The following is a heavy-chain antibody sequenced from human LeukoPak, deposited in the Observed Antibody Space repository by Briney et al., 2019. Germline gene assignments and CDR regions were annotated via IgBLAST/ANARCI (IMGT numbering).Heavy chain of an antibody. V-gene: IGHV4-39*01. CDR1: GGSISSSSYY. D-gene: IGHD6-19*01. CDR3: ARGSSGRCDAFDI. Sequence: KPSETLSLTCTVSGGSISSSSYYWGWIRQPPGKGLEWIGSIYYSWSTYYNPSLKSRVTISVDTSKNQFSLKLSSVTAADTAVYYCARGSSGRCDAFDIWGQGTMVTVSS. CDR2: IYYSWST. J-gene: IGHJ3*02.